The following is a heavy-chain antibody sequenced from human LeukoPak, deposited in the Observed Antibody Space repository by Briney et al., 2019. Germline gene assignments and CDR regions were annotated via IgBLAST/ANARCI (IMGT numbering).Heavy chain of an antibody. V-gene: IGHV3-30*04. CDR1: GFTFSSYA. J-gene: IGHJ6*02. D-gene: IGHD2-2*01. CDR3: ARVSLPVPAAMGGMDV. CDR2: ISYDGSNK. Sequence: GGSLRLSCAASGFTFSSYAMHWVRQAPGKGLEWVAVISYDGSNKYYADSVKGRFTISRDNSKNTLYLQMNSLRAEDTAVYYCARVSLPVPAAMGGMDVWGQGTTVTVSS.